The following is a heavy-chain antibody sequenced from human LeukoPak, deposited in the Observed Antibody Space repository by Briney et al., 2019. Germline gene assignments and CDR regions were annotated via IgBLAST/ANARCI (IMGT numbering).Heavy chain of an antibody. CDR3: ARAESGYSYGYIYYYGMDV. D-gene: IGHD5-18*01. Sequence: GGSLRLSCAASGFTVSSNYMSWVRQAPGKGLEWVSVIYSGGSTYYADSVKGRFTISRDNSKNTLYLQMNSLRAEDTAVYYCARAESGYSYGYIYYYGMDVWGQGTTVTSP. CDR1: GFTVSSNY. J-gene: IGHJ6*02. V-gene: IGHV3-53*01. CDR2: IYSGGST.